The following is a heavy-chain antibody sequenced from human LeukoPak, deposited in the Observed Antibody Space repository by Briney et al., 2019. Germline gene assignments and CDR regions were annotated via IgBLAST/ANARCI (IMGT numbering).Heavy chain of an antibody. CDR1: GFTVSTYS. J-gene: IGHJ5*02. V-gene: IGHV3-48*01. D-gene: IGHD6-19*01. CDR3: VRVDSSGWHGWFDP. CDR2: ISSGSSII. Sequence: GGSLRLSCAASGFTVSTYSMNWVRQAPGKGLEWDSYISSGSSIIYYADSVMGRFTISRDDAQKSLYLKMNSLRAEDTAVYYCVRVDSSGWHGWFDPWGQGTLVTVSS.